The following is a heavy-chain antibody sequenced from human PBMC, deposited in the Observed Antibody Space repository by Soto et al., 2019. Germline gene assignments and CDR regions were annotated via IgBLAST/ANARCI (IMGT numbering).Heavy chain of an antibody. J-gene: IGHJ4*02. Sequence: SETLSLTCTVSGGSISSGGYYWSWIRQHPGKGLEWIGYIYYSGSTYYNPSLKSRVTISVDTSKNQFSLKLSSVTAADTAVYYCARAPTSFNYYDSSGYYAGYFDYWGQGTLVTVSS. V-gene: IGHV4-31*02. D-gene: IGHD3-22*01. CDR2: IYYSGST. CDR3: ARAPTSFNYYDSSGYYAGYFDY. CDR1: GGSISSGGYY.